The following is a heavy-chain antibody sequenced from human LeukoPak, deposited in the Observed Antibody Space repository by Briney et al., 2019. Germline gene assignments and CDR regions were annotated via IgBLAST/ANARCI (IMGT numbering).Heavy chain of an antibody. CDR1: GFTFSSYA. Sequence: GGSLRLSCAASGFTFSSYAMNWVRQAPGKGLEWVSIISGSGDNTYYADSVKGRFTISRDNSKNTLYLQMNSLRAEDTAVYYCAKYFYCSSTSCSNSGYYFDYWGQGTLVTVSS. D-gene: IGHD2-2*01. J-gene: IGHJ4*02. CDR2: ISGSGDNT. V-gene: IGHV3-23*01. CDR3: AKYFYCSSTSCSNSGYYFDY.